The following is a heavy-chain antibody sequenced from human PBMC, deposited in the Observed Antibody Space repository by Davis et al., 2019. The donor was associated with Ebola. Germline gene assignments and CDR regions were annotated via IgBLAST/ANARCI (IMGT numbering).Heavy chain of an antibody. CDR1: GFSISGGYY. D-gene: IGHD2-15*01. J-gene: IGHJ4*02. CDR3: ARDLGGRGGY. CDR2: ISHSGYT. V-gene: IGHV4-38-2*02. Sequence: SETLSLTCTVSGFSISGGYYWGWIRQSPGKGLEWIGSISHSGYTSFNPSLSSRVSISIDTSKNQFSLKLSSVTAADTAVYYCARDLGGRGGYWGQGTLVTVSS.